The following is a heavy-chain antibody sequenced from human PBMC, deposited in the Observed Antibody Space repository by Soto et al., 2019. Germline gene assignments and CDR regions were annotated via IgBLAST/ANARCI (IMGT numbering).Heavy chain of an antibody. J-gene: IGHJ3*02. Sequence: QLQLQESGPGLVKPSETLSLTCTVSGCSISSSSYYWGWIRQPPGKGLEWIGSIYYSGSTYYNPSLKSRVTISVDTSKNQFSLKLSSVTAADTAVYYCAIRFNGVTIFGVVQMRAFDIWGQGTMVTVSS. V-gene: IGHV4-39*01. CDR3: AIRFNGVTIFGVVQMRAFDI. D-gene: IGHD3-3*01. CDR1: GCSISSSSYY. CDR2: IYYSGST.